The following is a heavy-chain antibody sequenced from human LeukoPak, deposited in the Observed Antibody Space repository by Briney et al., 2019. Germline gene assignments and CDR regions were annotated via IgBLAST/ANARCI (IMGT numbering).Heavy chain of an antibody. Sequence: GGSLRLSCEASGFTFNTYSMNWARQAPGKGLEWVSSIDSSGGYMFYADSVKGRFIISRDNAKDSLYLQMNSLRVEDTAVYYCARETYYGSGSYSDFALDYWGQGTLVTVSS. D-gene: IGHD3-10*01. CDR1: GFTFNTYS. V-gene: IGHV3-21*06. CDR2: IDSSGGYM. J-gene: IGHJ4*02. CDR3: ARETYYGSGSYSDFALDY.